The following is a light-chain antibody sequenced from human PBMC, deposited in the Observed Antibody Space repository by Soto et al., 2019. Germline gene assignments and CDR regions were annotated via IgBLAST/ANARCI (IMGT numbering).Light chain of an antibody. V-gene: IGKV1-13*02. J-gene: IGKJ4*01. CDR2: EAS. Sequence: AIQLTQSPSSLSASVGDRVTITCRASQGIRSALAWYQQKPGKPPNLLIFEASSLQSGVPSRFSGSGSGTDFTLTISSLQSEDFATYYCQQFNTYPLSFGGGTKVEFK. CDR1: QGIRSA. CDR3: QQFNTYPLS.